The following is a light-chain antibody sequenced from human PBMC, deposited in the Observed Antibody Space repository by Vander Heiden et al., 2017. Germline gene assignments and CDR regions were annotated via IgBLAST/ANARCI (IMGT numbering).Light chain of an antibody. CDR3: SSYTSSSTL. CDR2: EVS. V-gene: IGLV2-14*01. Sequence: QSALTPPASVSGTPGQSNPLPCTGTSSDVGGYNYVSWYQQHPGKASKLMIDEVSNRPSGVSNRFSGSKSGNTASLTISGLQAEDEADYYCSSYTSSSTLFGTGTKVTVL. J-gene: IGLJ1*01. CDR1: SSDVGGYNY.